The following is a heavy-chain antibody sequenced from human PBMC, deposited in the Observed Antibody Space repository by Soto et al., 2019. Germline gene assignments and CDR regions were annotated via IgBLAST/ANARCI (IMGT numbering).Heavy chain of an antibody. CDR2: IYPGDSDT. CDR3: ARHSDYGVPHYYFDY. J-gene: IGHJ4*02. V-gene: IGHV5-51*01. D-gene: IGHD4-17*01. Sequence: GESLKISCKGSGYSFTSYWIGWVRQMPGKGLEWMGIIYPGDSDTRYSPSFQGQVTISADKSISTAYLQWSSLKASDTAMYYCARHSDYGVPHYYFDYWGQGTLVTVSS. CDR1: GYSFTSYW.